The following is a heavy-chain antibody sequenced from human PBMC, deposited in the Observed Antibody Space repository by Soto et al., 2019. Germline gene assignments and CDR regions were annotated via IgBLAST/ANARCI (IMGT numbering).Heavy chain of an antibody. CDR1: GFSFSNCG. CDR3: VKGSEVARQELDY. Sequence: QVQLVESGGGVVQPGRSLRLSCAASGFSFSNCGMHWVRQAPGKGLEWVAAISSDGSEKYYSESVKGRFTISRDNSKNPLFLQMNSLRVEDTAVYYCVKGSEVARQELDYWGQGTLVTVSS. V-gene: IGHV3-30*18. CDR2: ISSDGSEK. J-gene: IGHJ4*02. D-gene: IGHD2-15*01.